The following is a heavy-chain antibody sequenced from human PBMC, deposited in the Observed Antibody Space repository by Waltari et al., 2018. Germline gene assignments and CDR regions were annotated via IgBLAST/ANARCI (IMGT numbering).Heavy chain of an antibody. V-gene: IGHV1-69*01. Sequence: QVQLVQSGAEVKKPGSSVKVSCKASGGTFSSYAIRWVRPAPGQGLEWMGGIIPIFGTANYAQKFQGRVTITADESTSTAYMELSSLRSEDTAVYYCARAYCTNGVCYKAWFDPWGQGTLVTVSS. CDR2: IIPIFGTA. CDR1: GGTFSSYA. J-gene: IGHJ5*02. CDR3: ARAYCTNGVCYKAWFDP. D-gene: IGHD2-8*01.